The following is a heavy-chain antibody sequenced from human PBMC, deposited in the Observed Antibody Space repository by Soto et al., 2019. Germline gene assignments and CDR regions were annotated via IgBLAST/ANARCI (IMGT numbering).Heavy chain of an antibody. CDR1: GFTFSIYA. CDR3: ATVHNTSRSFDY. D-gene: IGHD1-20*01. J-gene: IGHJ4*02. Sequence: PGGSLRLSCAASGFTFSIYAMTWVRQAPGKGLEWVSTTGATGRTTYYADSVKGRFTVSRDNSKNTLDLQMSSLRAEDTAVYYCATVHNTSRSFDYWGQGTLVTV. CDR2: TGATGRTT. V-gene: IGHV3-23*01.